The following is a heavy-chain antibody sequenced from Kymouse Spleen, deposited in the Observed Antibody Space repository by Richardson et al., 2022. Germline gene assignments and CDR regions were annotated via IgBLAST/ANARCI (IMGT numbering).Heavy chain of an antibody. J-gene: IGHJ6*02. D-gene: IGHD1-7*01. CDR2: INHSGST. Sequence: QVQLQQWGAGLLKPSETLSLTCAVYGGSFSGYYWSWIRQPPGKGLEWIGEINHSGSTNYNPSLKSRVTISVDTSKNQFSLKLSSVTAADTAVYYCARNWNYVEYYYYGMDVWGQGTTVTVSS. CDR3: ARNWNYVEYYYYGMDV. CDR1: GGSFSGYY. V-gene: IGHV4-34*01.